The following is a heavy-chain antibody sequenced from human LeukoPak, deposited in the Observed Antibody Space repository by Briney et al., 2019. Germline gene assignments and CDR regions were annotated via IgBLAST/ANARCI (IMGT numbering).Heavy chain of an antibody. Sequence: SETLSLTCTVSGASISTYYWSWVRQPAGKGLEWIGRIYTRGSTNYNPSLKGRVTMSVDTSKNQFSLRLNSLTAADTAVYYCVRGGSENRLGVAFDIWGQGTMVTVSS. D-gene: IGHD3-16*01. V-gene: IGHV4-4*07. CDR2: IYTRGST. CDR1: GASISTYY. J-gene: IGHJ3*02. CDR3: VRGGSENRLGVAFDI.